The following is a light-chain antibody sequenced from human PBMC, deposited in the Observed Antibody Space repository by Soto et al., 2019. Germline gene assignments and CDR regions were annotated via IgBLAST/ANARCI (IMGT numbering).Light chain of an antibody. V-gene: IGKV1-5*03. Sequence: DIQMTQSPSTLSASVGDRVTITCRASQSISTWLAWYQQKPGKAPKLLIYKASSLESGVPSRFSGSGYGTEFTLTISSLQPDDFATYYCQQYINRWTFGQGTKVEIK. CDR2: KAS. CDR1: QSISTW. CDR3: QQYINRWT. J-gene: IGKJ1*01.